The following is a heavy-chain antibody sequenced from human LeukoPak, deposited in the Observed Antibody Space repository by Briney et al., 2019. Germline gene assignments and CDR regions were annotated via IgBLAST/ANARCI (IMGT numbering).Heavy chain of an antibody. Sequence: GGSLTLSCAASGFTFSDYYMSWIRQAPGKGLEWVSYISSSGSTIYYADSVKGRFTISRDNAKNSLYLQMNSLRAEDTAVYYCARDMLVGGATDLEYYFDYWGQGTLVTVSS. D-gene: IGHD1-26*01. J-gene: IGHJ4*02. CDR3: ARDMLVGGATDLEYYFDY. CDR1: GFTFSDYY. CDR2: ISSSGSTI. V-gene: IGHV3-11*01.